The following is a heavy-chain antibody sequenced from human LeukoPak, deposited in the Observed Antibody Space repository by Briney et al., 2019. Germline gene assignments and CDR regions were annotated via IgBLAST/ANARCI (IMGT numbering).Heavy chain of an antibody. CDR2: IIPILGIA. V-gene: IGHV1-69*04. J-gene: IGHJ4*02. Sequence: SVKVSCKASGGTFSSYAISWVRQAPGQGLEWMGRIIPILGIANYAQKFQGRVTITADKSTSTAYMELSSLRSEDTAVYYCARLGAVATIKGSFDYWGQGTLVTVSS. CDR1: GGTFSSYA. CDR3: ARLGAVATIKGSFDY. D-gene: IGHD5-12*01.